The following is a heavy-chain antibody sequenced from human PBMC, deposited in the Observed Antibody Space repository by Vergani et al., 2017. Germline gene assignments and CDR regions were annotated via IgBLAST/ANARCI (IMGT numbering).Heavy chain of an antibody. Sequence: QLQLQESGPGLVKPSATLSLTCSVSGASIRSSNYYLGWIRQPPGKGLGWIASIYYSGGTYYNPSLKSRVTISVDTSKNQFSLKLSSVTAADTAVYFCARHSTVEWLVKLGWIDPWGQGILVTVSS. J-gene: IGHJ5*02. CDR3: ARHSTVEWLVKLGWIDP. V-gene: IGHV4-39*01. CDR2: IYYSGGT. D-gene: IGHD6-19*01. CDR1: GASIRSSNYY.